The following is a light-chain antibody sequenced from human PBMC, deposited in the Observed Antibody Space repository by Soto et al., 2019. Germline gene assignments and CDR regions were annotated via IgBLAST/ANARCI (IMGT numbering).Light chain of an antibody. Sequence: ENVLTQSPATLSLSPGERATLSCRASQSVSNYVAWYQQKPGQAPRLLIFGSSSTATGIPDRFSGSGSGTDFTLTISRLEPEDFAVYYCQQYGSSPLTFGGGTKVDIK. CDR1: QSVSNY. CDR3: QQYGSSPLT. CDR2: GSS. V-gene: IGKV3-20*01. J-gene: IGKJ4*01.